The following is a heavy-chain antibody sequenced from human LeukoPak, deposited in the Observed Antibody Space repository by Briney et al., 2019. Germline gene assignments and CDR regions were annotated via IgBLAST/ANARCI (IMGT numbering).Heavy chain of an antibody. Sequence: MAGGSLRLSCAASGFTFSNAWMNWVRQAPGKGLEWVGRIKSKTDGGTTDYAAPVKGRFTISRDDSKRILYLQMNSLKTEDTAIYFCTTGGDVLVAGTHAFDVWGQGTMVTVSS. CDR3: TTGGDVLVAGTHAFDV. CDR2: IKSKTDGGTT. J-gene: IGHJ3*01. CDR1: GFTFSNAW. V-gene: IGHV3-15*07. D-gene: IGHD6-19*01.